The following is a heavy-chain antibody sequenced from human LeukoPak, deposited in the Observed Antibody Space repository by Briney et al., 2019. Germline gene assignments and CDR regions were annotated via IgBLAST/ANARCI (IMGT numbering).Heavy chain of an antibody. CDR3: AKGLAVAGHFDY. V-gene: IGHV3-23*01. CDR2: ISGSGGST. D-gene: IGHD6-19*01. Sequence: PGGSLRLSCAASGLSFSSYAMHWVRQAPGKGLEWVSAISGSGGSTYYADSVKGRFTISRDKSKNTLYLQMNSLRAEDTAVYYCAKGLAVAGHFDYWGQGTLVTVSS. J-gene: IGHJ4*02. CDR1: GLSFSSYA.